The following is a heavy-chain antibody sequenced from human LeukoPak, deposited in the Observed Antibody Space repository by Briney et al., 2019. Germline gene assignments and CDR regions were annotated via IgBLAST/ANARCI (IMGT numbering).Heavy chain of an antibody. D-gene: IGHD4-17*01. CDR2: IKQGGSEK. V-gene: IGHV3-7*01. CDR1: GFTFGDYA. Sequence: GGSLRLSCTAAGFTFGDYAMSWVRQAPGKGLEWLANIKQGGSEKYYVDSVKGRFTISRDNAINSLYLQMNSLRAEDTAVYYCARTEDDYGDYETYYYYMDVWGKGTTVTVSS. CDR3: ARTEDDYGDYETYYYYMDV. J-gene: IGHJ6*03.